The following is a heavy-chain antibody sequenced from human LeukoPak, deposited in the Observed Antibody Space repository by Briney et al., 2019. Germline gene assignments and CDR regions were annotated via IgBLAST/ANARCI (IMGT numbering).Heavy chain of an antibody. CDR1: GYTFTTYG. J-gene: IGHJ6*02. V-gene: IGHV1-18*01. Sequence: ASVKVSCKASGYTFTTYGISWVRQAPGQGLAWMGWINPYNGDTNYAQKLQGRVTMTTDTSTRTAYMELRSLRSDGTAVYYCARVMHWDIVMARGRGMDVWGQGTTVTVSS. CDR2: INPYNGDT. D-gene: IGHD5-12*01. CDR3: ARVMHWDIVMARGRGMDV.